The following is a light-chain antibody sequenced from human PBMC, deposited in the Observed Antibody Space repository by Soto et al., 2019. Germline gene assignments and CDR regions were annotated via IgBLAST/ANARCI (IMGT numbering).Light chain of an antibody. J-gene: IGKJ1*01. CDR3: QQYRNSGT. CDR2: GAS. Sequence: TISLSPGERATLSCRASQSISNNYLAWYQQKPGQAPRLLIYGASNRATGIPDRFSGSGSGTDFTLTISRLEPEDFAVYYCQQYRNSGTFGQGTKV. CDR1: QSISNNY. V-gene: IGKV3-20*01.